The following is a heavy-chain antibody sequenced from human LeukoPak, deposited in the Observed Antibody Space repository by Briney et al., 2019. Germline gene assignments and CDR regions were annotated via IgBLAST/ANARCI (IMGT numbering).Heavy chain of an antibody. CDR3: ARRGRVEEGRYFVWAYTQGWFDP. CDR2: IYHSGST. J-gene: IGHJ5*02. D-gene: IGHD3-9*01. V-gene: IGHV4-38-2*02. Sequence: SETLSLTCTVSGYSISSGYYWGWIRQPPGKGLEWIGSIYHSGSTYYNPSLKSRVTLSVDTSKTQSSLKLSSVTAADTAVYYCARRGRVEEGRYFVWAYTQGWFDPWGQGTLVTVSS. CDR1: GYSISSGYY.